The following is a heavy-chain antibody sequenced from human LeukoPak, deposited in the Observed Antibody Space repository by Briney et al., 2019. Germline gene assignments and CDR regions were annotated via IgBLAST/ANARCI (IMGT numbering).Heavy chain of an antibody. Sequence: GRSLRLSCAASGFTFGSYAMHWVRQAPGKGLEWVAVISYDGTNKYYADSVRGRFTISRDNSKNTLYLQMNSLRAEDTAVYFCARCQYSSGWYDAFDIWAQGTVVTVSS. CDR1: GFTFGSYA. V-gene: IGHV3-30*04. CDR3: ARCQYSSGWYDAFDI. D-gene: IGHD6-19*01. CDR2: ISYDGTNK. J-gene: IGHJ3*02.